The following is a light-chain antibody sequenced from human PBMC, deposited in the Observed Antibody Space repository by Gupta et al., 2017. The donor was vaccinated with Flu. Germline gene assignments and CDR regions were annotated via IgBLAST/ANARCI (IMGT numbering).Light chain of an antibody. V-gene: IGLV3-21*02. CDR1: NIGIYK. Sequence: SYVVTQPPSVSVAPGETARVSCEGHNIGIYKVHWYYQKPGQAPVLVVDDDSARPYGMPERFSGSTYCNTATLNQLTVAGCYEADEDEYVWHTYGDPTEVFGPGTNLTVL. J-gene: IGLJ1*01. CDR3: YVWHTYGDPTEV. CDR2: DDS.